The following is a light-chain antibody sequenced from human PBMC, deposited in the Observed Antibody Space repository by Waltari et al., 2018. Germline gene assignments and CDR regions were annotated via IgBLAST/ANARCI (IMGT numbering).Light chain of an antibody. CDR3: QQYNNWPPL. Sequence: IVMTQSPATLSVSPGEGATLSCRVSQSVSSNLDWYQQKPGQAPRLLIYGASTRATGLPVRFSGSGSGTEFTLTISSLQSEDFAVYYCQQYNNWPPLFGQGTKVEIK. CDR1: QSVSSN. V-gene: IGKV3-15*01. J-gene: IGKJ1*01. CDR2: GAS.